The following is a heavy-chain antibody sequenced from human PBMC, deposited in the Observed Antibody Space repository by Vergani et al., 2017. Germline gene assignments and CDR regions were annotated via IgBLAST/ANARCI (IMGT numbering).Heavy chain of an antibody. V-gene: IGHV3-23*04. CDR2: LSASDRRT. CDR1: GFTFIMHA. J-gene: IGHJ3*02. Sequence: EVRLVESGGGLVQPGGSLRLSCAASGFTFIMHAMSWVRQAPGKGLEWVSTLSASDRRTHYADSVKGRFTISRDNSKNTLFLHMNSLRPEDTAVYYCAKVGRSEVAGTFGAFDIWGQGTMVTVSS. CDR3: AKVGRSEVAGTFGAFDI. D-gene: IGHD6-19*01.